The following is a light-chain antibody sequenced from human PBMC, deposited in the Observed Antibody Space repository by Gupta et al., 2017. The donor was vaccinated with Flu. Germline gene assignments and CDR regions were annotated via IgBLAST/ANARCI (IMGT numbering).Light chain of an antibody. CDR2: DAS. Sequence: EIVLTQSPATLSLSPGERATLSCRASQSVGTYLAWYQQKPGQTPRLLIYDASNRATGIPARFSASGSGTDFTLTISSLEPEDFAVYYCQKRSNWPPYTFDQGTRLEI. CDR3: QKRSNWPPYT. V-gene: IGKV3-11*01. J-gene: IGKJ2*01. CDR1: QSVGTY.